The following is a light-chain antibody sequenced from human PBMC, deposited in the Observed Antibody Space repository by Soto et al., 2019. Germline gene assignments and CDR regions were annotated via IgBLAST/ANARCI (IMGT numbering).Light chain of an antibody. V-gene: IGKV1-39*01. CDR2: AAS. CDR3: QQSYIFPYT. J-gene: IGKJ2*01. CDR1: QTSSRY. Sequence: DIQLTQSPSSLSASVGDRVTITCRTSQTSSRYLNWYQQRPGKAPKLLIYAASNLQSGVPSRFSGSGSGTDFTLTISSPQPEDFATYYCQQSYIFPYTFGQGTKVDIK.